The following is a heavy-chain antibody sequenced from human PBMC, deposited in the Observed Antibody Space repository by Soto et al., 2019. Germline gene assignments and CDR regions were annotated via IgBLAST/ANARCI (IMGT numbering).Heavy chain of an antibody. Sequence: EVQLLESGGGLVQPGGSLRLSCTVSGFTFNNYVMSWVCQAPGKGLAWVSAISGSGGTSYYADSVKGRFTISRDNSKDTLFLQMNSLRTEDTAVYYCAKSYITGAAYFDYWGQGTLVTVSS. CDR2: ISGSGGTS. CDR3: AKSYITGAAYFDY. D-gene: IGHD6-19*01. V-gene: IGHV3-23*01. CDR1: GFTFNNYV. J-gene: IGHJ4*02.